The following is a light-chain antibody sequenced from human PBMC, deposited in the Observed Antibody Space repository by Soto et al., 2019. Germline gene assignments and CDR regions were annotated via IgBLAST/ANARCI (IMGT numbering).Light chain of an antibody. CDR1: QSISSY. Sequence: DIQMTQSPSSLSASVGDRVTITCRASQSISSYLNWYQQKPGKAPKLLIYAASSLQSGVPSRFSGSGSGTDFTLTISNLQPQDFATYYCQQSYSTPPITFGPGTKVDIK. V-gene: IGKV1-39*01. J-gene: IGKJ3*01. CDR2: AAS. CDR3: QQSYSTPPIT.